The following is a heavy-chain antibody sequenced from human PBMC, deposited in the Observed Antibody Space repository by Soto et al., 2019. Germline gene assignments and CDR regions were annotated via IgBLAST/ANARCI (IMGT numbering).Heavy chain of an antibody. CDR1: GFSFSNAW. Sequence: EVQLVESGGGLVKPGGSLRLSCAASGFSFSNAWMNWVRQAPGKGLEWVGRIKRKIDGEKTDYAAPVKGRFTISRDDSKNTLSLQMNSLKADDTAVYYCTTGSVEGVWGQGTMVTVSS. J-gene: IGHJ6*02. V-gene: IGHV3-15*07. CDR3: TTGSVEGV. CDR2: IKRKIDGEKT.